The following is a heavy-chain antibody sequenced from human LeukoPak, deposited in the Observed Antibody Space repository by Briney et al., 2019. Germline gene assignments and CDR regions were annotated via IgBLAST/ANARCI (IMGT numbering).Heavy chain of an antibody. D-gene: IGHD1-26*01. CDR1: GFTFSSYS. V-gene: IGHV3-48*04. J-gene: IGHJ3*02. CDR3: ARRGSYYAFDI. Sequence: GGSLRLSCAASGFTFSSYSMNWVRQAPGKGLEWVSYISSSSSTIYYADSVKGRFTISRDNAKNSLYLQMNSLRAEDTAVYYCARRGSYYAFDIRGQGTMVTVSS. CDR2: ISSSSSTI.